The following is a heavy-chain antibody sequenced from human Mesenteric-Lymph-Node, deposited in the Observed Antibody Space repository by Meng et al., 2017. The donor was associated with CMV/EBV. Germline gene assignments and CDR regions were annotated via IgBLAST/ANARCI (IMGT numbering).Heavy chain of an antibody. J-gene: IGHJ4*02. Sequence: YSFTSYTISWLRQATGQGVEWMGWISGYNGKRNDAQKFQDRVTMTIDTSTSTVYMEVRSLRSDDTAIYYCARGRATPMTGTAYFDYWGQGTLVTVSS. CDR3: ARGRATPMTGTAYFDY. CDR1: YSFTSYT. D-gene: IGHD2-15*01. CDR2: ISGYNGKR. V-gene: IGHV1-18*01.